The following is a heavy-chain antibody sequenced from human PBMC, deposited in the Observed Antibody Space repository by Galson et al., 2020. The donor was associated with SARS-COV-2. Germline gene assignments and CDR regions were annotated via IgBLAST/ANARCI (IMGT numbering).Heavy chain of an antibody. J-gene: IGHJ4*02. CDR3: AKDGGGYLGY. CDR2: ISGSGGST. CDR1: GFTFSSYA. Sequence: GESLKISCAAPGFTFSSYAMSWVRQAPGKGLEWVSAISGSGGSTYYADSVKGRFTISRDNSKNTLYLQMNSLRAEDTAVYYCAKDGGGYLGYWCQGTLVTVSS. V-gene: IGHV3-23*01. D-gene: IGHD3-16*01.